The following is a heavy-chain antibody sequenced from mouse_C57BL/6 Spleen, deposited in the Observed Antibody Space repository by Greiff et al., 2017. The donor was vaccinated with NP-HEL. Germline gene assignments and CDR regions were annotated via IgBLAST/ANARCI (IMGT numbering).Heavy chain of an antibody. D-gene: IGHD2-5*01. CDR1: GYAFSSYW. Sequence: QVQLQQSGAELVKPGASVKISCKASGYAFSSYWMNWVKQRPGKGLEWIGQIYPGDGDTNYNGKFKGKATLTADKSSSTAYMQLSSLTAEDSAVYSCASYSNYYYAMDYWGQGTTVTVSS. CDR2: IYPGDGDT. J-gene: IGHJ4*01. V-gene: IGHV1-80*01. CDR3: ASYSNYYYAMDY.